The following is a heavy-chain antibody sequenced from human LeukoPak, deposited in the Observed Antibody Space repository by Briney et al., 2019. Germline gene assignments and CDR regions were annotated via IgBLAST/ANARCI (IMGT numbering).Heavy chain of an antibody. J-gene: IGHJ4*02. CDR2: MNPNSGNT. V-gene: IGHV1-8*01. Sequence: ASVKVSCKASGYTFTSYDINWVRQATGQGLEWMGWMNPNSGNTGYAQKFQGRVTMTEDTSTDTAYMELSSLRSEDTAVYYCATGTLGRLGSSGWYGDYWGQGTLVTVSS. CDR3: ATGTLGRLGSSGWYGDY. D-gene: IGHD6-19*01. CDR1: GYTFTSYD.